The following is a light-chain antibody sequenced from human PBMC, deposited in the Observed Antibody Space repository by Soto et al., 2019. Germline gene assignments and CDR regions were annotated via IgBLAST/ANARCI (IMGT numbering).Light chain of an antibody. J-gene: IGKJ3*01. CDR3: QQRNTWPPLFT. CDR2: AAS. CDR1: QSVRYNY. V-gene: IGKV3D-20*02. Sequence: EIVLTQSPGTLSLSPGERATLSFRASQSVRYNYLAWYQQKPGQAPRLLIYAASSRAAGIPDRFGGSGSGTDFALTITSLEPEDFAVYYCQQRNTWPPLFTFGPGTRWIS.